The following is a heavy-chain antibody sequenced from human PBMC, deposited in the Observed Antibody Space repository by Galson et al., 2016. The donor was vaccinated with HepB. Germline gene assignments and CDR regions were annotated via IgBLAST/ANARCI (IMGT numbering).Heavy chain of an antibody. CDR3: ARESTEHYSGMDV. CDR1: GFRFSSYG. Sequence: SLRLSCAASGFRFSSYGMHWVRQAPGKGLEWVGVISYDGSNKYYVDSVEGRFTIARDNSKNTLDLQMNSLKTEDTAVYYCARESTEHYSGMDVWGQGTTVIVPS. V-gene: IGHV3-30*03. D-gene: IGHD1-26*01. CDR2: ISYDGSNK. J-gene: IGHJ6*02.